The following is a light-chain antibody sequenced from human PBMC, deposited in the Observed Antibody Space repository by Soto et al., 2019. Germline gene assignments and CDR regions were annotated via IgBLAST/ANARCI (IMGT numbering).Light chain of an antibody. V-gene: IGLV2-23*02. CDR2: EVN. J-gene: IGLJ2*01. Sequence: QSALTQPASVSGSPGQSITVSCTGTSSDVGSYNLVSWYQQHPGKAPKLIIYEVNKWPSGISHRFSGSKSGDTASLTISGLQAEDEADYYCCSYVSSTTFVFGGGTKLTVL. CDR1: SSDVGSYNL. CDR3: CSYVSSTTFV.